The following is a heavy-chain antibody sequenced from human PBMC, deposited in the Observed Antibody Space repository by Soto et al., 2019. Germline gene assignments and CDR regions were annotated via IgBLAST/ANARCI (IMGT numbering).Heavy chain of an antibody. Sequence: QVQLQESGPRLVKPSETLSVTCTVSGASVTGFYWSWIRQPPGKGLEWFGYVFHSGSSNYNPSLKSRVTISVDTSKSQISLRLTSVTAADTAVYYCARAPGVGGAHIDYWGQGTLVTVSS. V-gene: IGHV4-59*02. CDR2: VFHSGSS. CDR3: ARAPGVGGAHIDY. J-gene: IGHJ4*02. CDR1: GASVTGFY. D-gene: IGHD2-8*01.